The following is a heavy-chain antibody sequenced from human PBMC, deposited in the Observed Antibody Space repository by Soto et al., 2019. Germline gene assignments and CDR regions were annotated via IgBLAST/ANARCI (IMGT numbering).Heavy chain of an antibody. V-gene: IGHV3-23*01. D-gene: IGHD1-26*01. CDR3: AGESGSYSYYYYGMDV. J-gene: IGHJ6*02. CDR2: ISGSGGST. CDR1: GFTFSSYA. Sequence: PGGSLRLSCAASGFTFSSYAMSWVRQAPGKGLEWVSAISGSGGSTYYADSAKGRFTISRDNSKNTLYLQMNSLRAEDTAVYYCAGESGSYSYYYYGMDVWGQGTTVTVSS.